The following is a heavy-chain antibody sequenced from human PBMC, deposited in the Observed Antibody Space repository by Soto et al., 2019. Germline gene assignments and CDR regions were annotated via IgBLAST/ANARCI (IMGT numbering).Heavy chain of an antibody. J-gene: IGHJ5*02. CDR2: IHYSGST. CDR1: GGSISSGGYS. D-gene: IGHD3-9*01. V-gene: IGHV4-61*08. CDR3: ARRVAMTNNFEGNWLDP. Sequence: SETLSLTCAVSGGSISSGGYSWSWIRQPPGKGLEWIGHIHYSGSTIYNTSLRNRVTVSIDTSKNQISMKLRSVTAADTAVYYFARRVAMTNNFEGNWLDPWGRGTLVTVSS.